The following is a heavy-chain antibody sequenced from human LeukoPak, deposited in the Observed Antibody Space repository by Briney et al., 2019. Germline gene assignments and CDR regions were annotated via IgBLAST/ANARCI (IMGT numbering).Heavy chain of an antibody. D-gene: IGHD4-17*01. Sequence: ASDTLSLTYSVWGGSIRSCYWSWLRQPPARGLDGIGYVYYSGSTNYNPSLTSRVIITVDTSKNQFFLNLISVTAADAAVYYCARGTAQTVNTYAFDMWGQGTMVTVSS. CDR3: ARGTAQTVNTYAFDM. CDR2: VYYSGST. V-gene: IGHV4-59*07. CDR1: GGSIRSCY. J-gene: IGHJ3*02.